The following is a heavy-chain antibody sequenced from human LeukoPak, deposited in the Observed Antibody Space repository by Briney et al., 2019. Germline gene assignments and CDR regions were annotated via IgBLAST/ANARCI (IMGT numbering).Heavy chain of an antibody. CDR2: INHSGST. Sequence: SETLSLTCAVYGGSFSGYYWSWIRQPPGKGLEWIGEINHSGSTNYNPSLKSRVTISVDTSKNQFSLKLSSVTAADTAVYYCARGEITIDYYYYGMDVWGQGTTVTVSS. CDR1: GGSFSGYY. J-gene: IGHJ6*02. V-gene: IGHV4-34*01. D-gene: IGHD3-10*01. CDR3: ARGEITIDYYYYGMDV.